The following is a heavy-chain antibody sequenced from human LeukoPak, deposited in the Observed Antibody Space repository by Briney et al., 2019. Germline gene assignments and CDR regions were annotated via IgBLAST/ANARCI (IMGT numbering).Heavy chain of an antibody. CDR2: IYYSGST. V-gene: IGHV4-59*01. CDR3: AREGSKQQLVGRFDP. CDR1: GGSISSYY. Sequence: SETLSLTCTVSGGSISSYYWSWIRQPPGKGLEWIGYIYYSGSTNYNPSLKSRVTISVDTSKNQFSLKLSSVTAADTAVYYCAREGSKQQLVGRFDPWGQGTLVTVSS. D-gene: IGHD6-13*01. J-gene: IGHJ5*02.